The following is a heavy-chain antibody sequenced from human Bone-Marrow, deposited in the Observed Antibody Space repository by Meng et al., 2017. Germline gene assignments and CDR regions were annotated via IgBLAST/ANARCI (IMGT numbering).Heavy chain of an antibody. D-gene: IGHD3-16*02. J-gene: IGHJ4*02. CDR1: GFTFSSYS. V-gene: IGHV3-21*01. CDR3: ARGSDPYDYVWGSYRYKYYFDY. CDR2: ISSSSSYI. Sequence: GGSLRLSCAASGFTFSSYSMNWVRQAPGKGLEWVSSISSSSSYIYYADSVKGRFTISRDNAKNSLYLQMNSLRAEDTAVYYCARGSDPYDYVWGSYRYKYYFDYWGQGTLVTVSS.